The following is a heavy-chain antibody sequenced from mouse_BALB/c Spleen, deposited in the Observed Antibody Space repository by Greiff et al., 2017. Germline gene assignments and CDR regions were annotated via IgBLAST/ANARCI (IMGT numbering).Heavy chain of an antibody. CDR1: GFTFSSYA. Sequence: EVMLVESGGGLVKPGGSLKLSCAASGFTFSSYAMSWVRQTPEKRLEWVASISSGGSTYYPDSVKGRFTISRDNARNILYLQMTSLRSEDTAMYYCARSPYARYAMDYWGQGTSVTVSS. CDR3: ARSPYARYAMDY. D-gene: IGHD2-12*01. V-gene: IGHV5-6-5*01. CDR2: ISSGGST. J-gene: IGHJ4*01.